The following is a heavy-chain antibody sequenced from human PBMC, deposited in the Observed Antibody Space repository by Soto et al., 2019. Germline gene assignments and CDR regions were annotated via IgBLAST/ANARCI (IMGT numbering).Heavy chain of an antibody. CDR3: ASRVKIAAAGGFDY. J-gene: IGHJ4*02. CDR1: GGTFSSYA. D-gene: IGHD6-13*01. V-gene: IGHV1-69*13. CDR2: IIPIFGTA. Sequence: ASVKVSCKASGGTFSSYAISWVRQAPGQGLEWMGGIIPIFGTANYAQKFQGRVTITADESTSTAYMELSSLRSEDTAVYYCASRVKIAAAGGFDYWGQGTLVTVS.